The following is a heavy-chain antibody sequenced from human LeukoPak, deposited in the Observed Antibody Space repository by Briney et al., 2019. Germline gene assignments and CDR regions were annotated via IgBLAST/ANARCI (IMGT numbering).Heavy chain of an antibody. D-gene: IGHD2-2*01. CDR3: ARDVEFEVGYCSSTSCYGWFDP. Sequence: GGSLRLSCAASGFTFSDYYMSWIRQAPGKGLEWVSYISSSGSTIYYADSVKGRFTISRDNAKNSLYLQMNSLRAEDTAVYYCARDVEFEVGYCSSTSCYGWFDPWGQGTLVTVSS. CDR1: GFTFSDYY. J-gene: IGHJ5*02. CDR2: ISSSGSTI. V-gene: IGHV3-11*01.